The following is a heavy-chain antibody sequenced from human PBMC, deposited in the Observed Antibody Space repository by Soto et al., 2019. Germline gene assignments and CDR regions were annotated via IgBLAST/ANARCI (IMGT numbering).Heavy chain of an antibody. V-gene: IGHV5-51*01. CDR3: ARPAHGSGWYGQFDY. CDR1: GYTFTSYW. Sequence: PGESLKISCKGSGYTFTSYWIGWVRQMPGKGLEWMGIIFPGDSDIKYSPSFQGQVTISADKSINTAYLQLSSLKASDTAMYYCARPAHGSGWYGQFDYWGQGTLVTVSS. D-gene: IGHD6-19*01. CDR2: IFPGDSDI. J-gene: IGHJ4*02.